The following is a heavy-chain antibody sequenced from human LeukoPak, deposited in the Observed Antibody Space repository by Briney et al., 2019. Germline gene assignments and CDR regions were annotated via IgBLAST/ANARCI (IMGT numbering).Heavy chain of an antibody. V-gene: IGHV4-34*01. CDR3: ARGAPGY. CDR1: GGSFSGYQ. Sequence: PSETLSLTCAVYGGSFSGYQWTWIRQPPGKGLEWIGEINHSGSTNNNPSLKSRVAISVDTSKNQFSLKLTSVTAADTAVYYCARGAPGYWGQGTLVTVSS. CDR2: INHSGST. J-gene: IGHJ4*02.